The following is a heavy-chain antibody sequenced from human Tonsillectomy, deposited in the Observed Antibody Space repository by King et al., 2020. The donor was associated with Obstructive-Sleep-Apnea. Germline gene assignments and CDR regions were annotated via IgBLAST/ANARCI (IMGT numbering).Heavy chain of an antibody. V-gene: IGHV3-11*01. J-gene: IGHJ4*02. CDR3: ARDGPYASGWDFDS. Sequence: VQLVESGGGLVRPGGSLRLSCAASGFTLSDYYMSWIRQVPGKWGEWISYISSIGNTIYHSDSVKGRFPISRDNAKNSRYLQMNSLRAEDTAVYYCARDGPYASGWDFDSWGQGTLVTVSS. CDR2: ISSIGNTI. CDR1: GFTLSDYY. D-gene: IGHD6-19*01.